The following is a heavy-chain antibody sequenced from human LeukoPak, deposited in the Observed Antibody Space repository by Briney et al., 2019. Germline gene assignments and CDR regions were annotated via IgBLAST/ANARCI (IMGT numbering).Heavy chain of an antibody. D-gene: IGHD5-24*01. J-gene: IGHJ4*02. CDR2: IYYSGST. V-gene: IGHV4-59*08. Sequence: SETLSLTCTVSGGSISSYYWSWIRQPPGKGLEWIGYIYYSGSTNYNPSLKSRVTISVDTSKNQFSLKLSSVTAADTAVYYCARHPRDGYNYAFDYWGQGTLVTVSS. CDR1: GGSISSYY. CDR3: ARHPRDGYNYAFDY.